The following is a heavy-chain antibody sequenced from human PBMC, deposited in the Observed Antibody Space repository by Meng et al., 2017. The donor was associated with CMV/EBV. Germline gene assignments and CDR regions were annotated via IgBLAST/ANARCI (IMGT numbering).Heavy chain of an antibody. J-gene: IGHJ3*02. D-gene: IGHD1-26*01. V-gene: IGHV3-9*01. Sequence: SLKISCAASGFTFDDYAMHWVRQAPGKGLEWVSGISWNSGSIGYVDSVKGRFTISRDNAKNSLYLQMNSLRAEDTALYYCAKDNNGWFSGSYLIVFDIWGQGTMVTVSS. CDR3: AKDNNGWFSGSYLIVFDI. CDR1: GFTFDDYA. CDR2: ISWNSGSI.